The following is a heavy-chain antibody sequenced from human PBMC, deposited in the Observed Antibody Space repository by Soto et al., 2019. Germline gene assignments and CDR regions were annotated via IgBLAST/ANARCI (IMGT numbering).Heavy chain of an antibody. Sequence: PGGSLRLSGAASGFTFSTYAMNWVRQAPGKGLDWVSAISENGDKTDYADSVKGRFTISRDNSKNTLYLQMNSRRAADAAVYTCMKQFIIGVPWDQGTLVTVCS. V-gene: IGHV3-23*01. CDR3: MKQFIIGVP. D-gene: IGHD1-20*01. J-gene: IGHJ4*02. CDR1: GFTFSTYA. CDR2: ISENGDKT.